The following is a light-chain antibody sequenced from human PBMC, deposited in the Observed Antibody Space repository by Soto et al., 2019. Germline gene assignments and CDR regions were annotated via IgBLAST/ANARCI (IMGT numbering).Light chain of an antibody. Sequence: EVVMTQSPATLSVSPGERATLSCRASQRISSNLAWYQQRRGQAPRLLIYGASTRAPGIPARFSGSGSETEFTLTISSLQSEDFAVYYCQQYFSWPYTFGQGTKLQIK. CDR2: GAS. CDR1: QRISSN. J-gene: IGKJ2*01. V-gene: IGKV3-15*01. CDR3: QQYFSWPYT.